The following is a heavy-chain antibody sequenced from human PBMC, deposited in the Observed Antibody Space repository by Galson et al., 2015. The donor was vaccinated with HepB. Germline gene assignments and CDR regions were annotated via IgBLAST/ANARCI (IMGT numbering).Heavy chain of an antibody. CDR1: GFTFSGSA. CDR3: TSLIYDFWSGYSG. J-gene: IGHJ4*02. D-gene: IGHD3-3*01. Sequence: SLRLSCAASGFTFSGSAMHWVRQASGKGLEWVGRIRSKANSYATAYAASVKGRFTISRDDSKNTAYLQMNSLKTEDTAVYYCTSLIYDFWSGYSGWGQGTLVTVSS. V-gene: IGHV3-73*01. CDR2: IRSKANSYAT.